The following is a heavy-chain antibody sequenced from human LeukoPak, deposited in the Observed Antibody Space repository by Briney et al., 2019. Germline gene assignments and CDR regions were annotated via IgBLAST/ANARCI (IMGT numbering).Heavy chain of an antibody. Sequence: ASVKVSCTASGYTFTAYYLHWVRQAPGQGLEWMGWLNPNSGDTNYAQKFQGRVTMTRDTSITTAYMELSRLTSDDTAIYYCARDRMGDCATTSCYLAYWGQGTLVTVSS. V-gene: IGHV1-2*02. J-gene: IGHJ4*02. CDR2: LNPNSGDT. CDR1: GYTFTAYY. D-gene: IGHD2-2*01. CDR3: ARDRMGDCATTSCYLAY.